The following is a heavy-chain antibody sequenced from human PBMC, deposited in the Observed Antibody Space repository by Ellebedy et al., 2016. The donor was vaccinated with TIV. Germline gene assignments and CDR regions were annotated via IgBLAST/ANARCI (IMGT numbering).Heavy chain of an antibody. CDR1: GFTFITYG. J-gene: IGHJ4*02. CDR2: VWYDGSDK. D-gene: IGHD2/OR15-2a*01. V-gene: IGHV3-33*01. CDR3: ARESCNNITCYFDY. Sequence: PGGSLRLSCSASGFTFITYGLHWVRQAPGKGLEWVAVVWYDGSDKYYADSVKGRFTISRDNSKNTLFLQMNSLRAEDTAVYYCARESCNNITCYFDYWGLGTLVTVSS.